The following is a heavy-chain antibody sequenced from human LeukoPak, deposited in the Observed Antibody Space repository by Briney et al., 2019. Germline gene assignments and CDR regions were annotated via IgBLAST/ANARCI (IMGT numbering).Heavy chain of an antibody. CDR2: IYHSGST. CDR1: GGSISSNNW. V-gene: IGHV4-4*02. CDR3: ARDLLYYGSL. Sequence: SGTLSLTCAVSGGSISSNNWWSWVRQPPGKGLEWIGEIYHSGSTNYNPSLKSRVAISVDKSKNQFPLKLSSVTAADAAIYYCARDLLYYGSLWGQGTLVTVPS. J-gene: IGHJ4*02. D-gene: IGHD3-10*01.